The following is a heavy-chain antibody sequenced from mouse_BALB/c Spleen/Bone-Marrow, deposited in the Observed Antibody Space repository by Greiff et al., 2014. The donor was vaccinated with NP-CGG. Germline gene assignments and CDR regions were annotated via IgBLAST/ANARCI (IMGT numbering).Heavy chain of an antibody. J-gene: IGHJ3*01. CDR3: TRWNGHYEGFAY. V-gene: IGHV1S22*01. CDR2: IYPGSGNT. Sequence: LQESGSELVRPGASVKLSCKAPGYTFTTYWIHWVKQRHGQGLEWIGNIYPGSGNTNYGEKFKTKGTLTVDTSSSTAYMHLSSLTSEDSAVYYCTRWNGHYEGFAYWGQGTLVTVSA. CDR1: GYTFTTYW. D-gene: IGHD2-1*01.